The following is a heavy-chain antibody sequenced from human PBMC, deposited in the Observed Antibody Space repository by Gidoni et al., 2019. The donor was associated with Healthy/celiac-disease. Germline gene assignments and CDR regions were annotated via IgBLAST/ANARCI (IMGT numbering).Heavy chain of an antibody. J-gene: IGHJ6*04. Sequence: QVQLQQWGAGLLKPSETLSLTCAVYGGSFRGYYWSWIRQPPGKGLEWIGEINHSGSTNYNPSLKSRVTISVDTSKNQFSLKLSSVTAADTAVYYCARGRSSSWPPYYYYYYGMDVWGKGTTVTVSS. CDR3: ARGRSSSWPPYYYYYYGMDV. V-gene: IGHV4-34*01. CDR1: GGSFRGYY. D-gene: IGHD6-13*01. CDR2: INHSGST.